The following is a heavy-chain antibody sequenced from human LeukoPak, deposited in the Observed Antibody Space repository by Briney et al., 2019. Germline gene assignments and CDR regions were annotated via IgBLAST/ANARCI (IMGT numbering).Heavy chain of an antibody. V-gene: IGHV3-33*01. J-gene: IGHJ4*02. Sequence: PGGSLRLSCAASGSIFSYYGMHWVRQAPGKGLEWLAVIWPDGTIQYYADPVKGRFTISRDNSKNTLYLQLTGLRADDSAVYYCARHNHDWGWDFWGQGAQVTVSS. CDR3: ARHNHDWGWDF. CDR1: GSIFSYYG. D-gene: IGHD2-8*02. CDR2: IWPDGTIQ.